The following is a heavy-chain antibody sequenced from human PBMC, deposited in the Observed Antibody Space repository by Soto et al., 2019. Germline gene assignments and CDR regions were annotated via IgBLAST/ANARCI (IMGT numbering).Heavy chain of an antibody. CDR1: GFTFSSYP. V-gene: IGHV3-23*01. D-gene: IGHD4-17*01. J-gene: IGHJ4*02. CDR2: ILNTGGST. Sequence: SLKVSCAASGFTFSSYPMSWVRQAPGKGLEWVSAILNTGGSTYYADSVKGRFTISRDNSKNTLYLQMNSLRAEDTATYFCANYGDSVYYFDYWGQGTLVTVSS. CDR3: ANYGDSVYYFDY.